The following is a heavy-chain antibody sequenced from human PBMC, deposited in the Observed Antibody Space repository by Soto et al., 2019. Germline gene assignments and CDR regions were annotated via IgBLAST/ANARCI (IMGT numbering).Heavy chain of an antibody. Sequence: SVKVSCKASGGTFSSYTISWVRQAPGQGLEWMGRIIPILGIANYAQKFQGRVTITADKSTSTAYMELSSLRSEDTAVYYCATSIVAYQGGAFDIWGQGTMVTVSS. D-gene: IGHD5-12*01. CDR2: IIPILGIA. CDR3: ATSIVAYQGGAFDI. J-gene: IGHJ3*02. V-gene: IGHV1-69*02. CDR1: GGTFSSYT.